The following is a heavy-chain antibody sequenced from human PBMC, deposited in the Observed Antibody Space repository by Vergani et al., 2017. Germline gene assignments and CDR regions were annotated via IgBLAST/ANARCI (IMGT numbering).Heavy chain of an antibody. Sequence: QVQLVQSGAEVKKPGSSVKVSCKASGATFRSNTISWVRQVPGQGLEWIGRIIPVLGKTKYAQDFQGRLTITADTSTSTAYMELTSLRSQDTAVYYCARDPRGYGGDPEDYYYGMDVWGQGTTVTVSS. J-gene: IGHJ6*02. V-gene: IGHV1-69*08. CDR2: IIPVLGKT. CDR1: GATFRSNT. D-gene: IGHD2-21*02. CDR3: ARDPRGYGGDPEDYYYGMDV.